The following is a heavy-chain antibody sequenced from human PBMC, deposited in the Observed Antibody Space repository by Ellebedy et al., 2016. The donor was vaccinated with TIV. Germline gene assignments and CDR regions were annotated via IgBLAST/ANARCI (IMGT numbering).Heavy chain of an antibody. CDR1: GFTFGDYA. D-gene: IGHD3-10*01. Sequence: PGGSLRLSCTASGFTFGDYAMSWVCQAPGKGLEWVGFIRSKAYGGTTEYAASVKGRFTISRDDSKSIAYLQMNSLKTEDTAVYYCTCTWYYGSGSYSAFDYWGQGTLVTVSS. J-gene: IGHJ4*02. V-gene: IGHV3-49*04. CDR2: IRSKAYGGTT. CDR3: TCTWYYGSGSYSAFDY.